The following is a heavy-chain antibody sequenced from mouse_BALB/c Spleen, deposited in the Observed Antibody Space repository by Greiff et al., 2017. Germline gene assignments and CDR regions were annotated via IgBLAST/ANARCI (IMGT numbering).Heavy chain of an antibody. CDR1: GFTFSSYG. CDR3: ARHRDYGSSDWYFDV. D-gene: IGHD1-1*01. J-gene: IGHJ1*01. Sequence: EVKLVESGGDLVKPGGSLKLSCAASGFTFSSYGMSWVRQTPDKRLEWVATISSGGSYTYYPDSVKGRFTISRDNAKNTLYLQMSSLKSEDTAMYYCARHRDYGSSDWYFDVWGAGTTVTVSS. CDR2: ISSGGSYT. V-gene: IGHV5-6*01.